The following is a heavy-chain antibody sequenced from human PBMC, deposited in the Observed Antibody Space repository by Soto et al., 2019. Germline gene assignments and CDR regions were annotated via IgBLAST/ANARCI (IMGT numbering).Heavy chain of an antibody. D-gene: IGHD2-8*01. V-gene: IGHV1-2*04. Sequence: QVQLVQSGAEVKKPGASVKVSCKASGYSFTDYHIHWVRQAPGQGLEWLGRINPKSGGTSTAQKFQGWVTMTTDTSISTASMELTRLTSDDAAIYYCARGDSTDCSTGVCSFFYNHDMDVGGQGTTVTVS. J-gene: IGHJ6*02. CDR1: GYSFTDYH. CDR3: ARGDSTDCSTGVCSFFYNHDMDV. CDR2: INPKSGGT.